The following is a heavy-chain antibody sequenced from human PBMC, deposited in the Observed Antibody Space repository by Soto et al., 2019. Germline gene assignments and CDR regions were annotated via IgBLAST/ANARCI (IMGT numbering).Heavy chain of an antibody. CDR2: IRSKANSYAT. CDR3: TTRGEVPAATRTKAYYYYGMDV. J-gene: IGHJ6*02. V-gene: IGHV3-73*02. D-gene: IGHD2-2*01. Sequence: EVQLVESGGGLVQPGGSLKLSCAASGFTFSGSAMHWVRQASGKGLEWVGRIRSKANSYATAYAASVKGRFTISRDDSKNTAYLQMNSLKTEDTAVYYCTTRGEVPAATRTKAYYYYGMDVWGQGTTVTVSS. CDR1: GFTFSGSA.